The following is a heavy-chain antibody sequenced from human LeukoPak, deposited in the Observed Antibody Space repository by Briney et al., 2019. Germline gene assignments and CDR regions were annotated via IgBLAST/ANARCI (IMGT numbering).Heavy chain of an antibody. CDR1: GFTFSSYA. Sequence: SGGSLRLSCAASGFTFSSYAMSWVRQAPGKGLEWVSAISGSGGSTYYADSVKGRFTISRDNSKDTLYLQMNSLRAEDTAVYYCAKDPTGTTYNWFDPWGQGTLVTVSS. J-gene: IGHJ5*02. V-gene: IGHV3-23*01. CDR2: ISGSGGST. CDR3: AKDPTGTTYNWFDP. D-gene: IGHD1-7*01.